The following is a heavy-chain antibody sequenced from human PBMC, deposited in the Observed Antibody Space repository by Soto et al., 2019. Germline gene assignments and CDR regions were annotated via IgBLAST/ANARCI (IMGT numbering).Heavy chain of an antibody. D-gene: IGHD2-2*01. V-gene: IGHV1-69*12. Sequence: QVQLVQSGAEVKKPGSSVKVSCKASGGTFSSYAISWVRQAPGQGLEWMGGIIPIFGTANYAQKFQGRVTITADETTSTASMGLSSLGSDYTAVYCCARGPCISTSCYHSVSYCMDVSCQGATVAVSS. CDR3: ARGPCISTSCYHSVSYCMDV. CDR1: GGTFSSYA. CDR2: IIPIFGTA. J-gene: IGHJ6*02.